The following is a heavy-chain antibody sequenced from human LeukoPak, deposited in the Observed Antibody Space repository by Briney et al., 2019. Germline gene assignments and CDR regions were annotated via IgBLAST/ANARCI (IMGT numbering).Heavy chain of an antibody. D-gene: IGHD2-2*01. V-gene: IGHV3-30-3*01. CDR1: GFTFSSYA. CDR3: ARGYCSSPSCWGFDY. Sequence: PGGSLRLSCAASGFTFSSYAMHWVRQAPGKGPEWVAVISYDGGYKYCADSVKGRFTISRDNSKNTLYLQINSMRVEDMAVYYCARGYCSSPSCWGFDYWGQGTLVTVSS. CDR2: ISYDGGYK. J-gene: IGHJ4*02.